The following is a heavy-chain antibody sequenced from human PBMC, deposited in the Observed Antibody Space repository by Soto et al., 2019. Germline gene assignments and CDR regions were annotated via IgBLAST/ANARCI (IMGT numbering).Heavy chain of an antibody. Sequence: EVQLLESGGGLVQPGGSLRLSCAASGFTFSSYAMSWVRQAPGKGLEWVSAISGSGGSTYYADSVKGRFTISRDNSKNTLYLHMNSLRAEDTAVYYCAKDRGVVMGFDYWGQGTLVTVSS. CDR2: ISGSGGST. V-gene: IGHV3-23*01. CDR1: GFTFSSYA. CDR3: AKDRGVVMGFDY. D-gene: IGHD3-3*01. J-gene: IGHJ4*02.